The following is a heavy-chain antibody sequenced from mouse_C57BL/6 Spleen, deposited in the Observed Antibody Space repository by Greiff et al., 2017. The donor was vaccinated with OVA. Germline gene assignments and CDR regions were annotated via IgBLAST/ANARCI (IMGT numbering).Heavy chain of an antibody. CDR2: IWSGGST. CDR1: GFSLTSYG. Sequence: QVQLQQSGPGLVQPSQSLSITCTVSGFSLTSYGVHWVRQSPGKGLEWLGVIWSGGSTAYNAAFISRLSISTDNSTGQVFFKMNSLQADDTAIDYCARGYDYDGWYFDVWGTGTTVTVSA. J-gene: IGHJ1*03. D-gene: IGHD2-4*01. CDR3: ARGYDYDGWYFDV. V-gene: IGHV2-2*01.